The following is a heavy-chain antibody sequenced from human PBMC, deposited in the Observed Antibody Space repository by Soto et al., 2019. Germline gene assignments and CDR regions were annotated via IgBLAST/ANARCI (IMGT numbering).Heavy chain of an antibody. CDR2: ITPSGSTI. CDR1: GFTFSDYY. D-gene: IGHD3-10*01. CDR3: ARDRTWFGEFDY. J-gene: IGHJ4*02. Sequence: QVQLVESGGGLVKPGGSLKLSCAASGFTFSDYYLSWIRQAPGKGLEWVSYITPSGSTIYYAGSVKGRFTISRDNAKNSLYLQMNSLRAEDTAVYYCARDRTWFGEFDYWGQGTLVTVSS. V-gene: IGHV3-11*01.